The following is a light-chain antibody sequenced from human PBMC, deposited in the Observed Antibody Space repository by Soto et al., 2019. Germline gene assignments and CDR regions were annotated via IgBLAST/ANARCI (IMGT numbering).Light chain of an antibody. Sequence: QSVLTQPPSVSGAPGQRVTISCTGSSSNIGAGYDVHWYQQLPGTAPKLLIYGNSHRPSRVPDRFSGSKSGNSASLAITGLQAEDEADYYCQSYDSSLSAYVFGTGTKVTVL. J-gene: IGLJ1*01. V-gene: IGLV1-40*01. CDR1: SSNIGAGYD. CDR3: QSYDSSLSAYV. CDR2: GNS.